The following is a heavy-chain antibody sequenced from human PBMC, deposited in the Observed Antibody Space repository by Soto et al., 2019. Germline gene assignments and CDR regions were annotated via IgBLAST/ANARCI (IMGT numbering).Heavy chain of an antibody. D-gene: IGHD3-16*02. V-gene: IGHV3-43*01. Sequence: GGSLRLSCAASGFTFDDYTMHWVRQTPGKGLEWVSLISWDGDSTYYADSVKGRFTISRDNSKNSLYLQMDSLRIEDTAFYYCAKNTPVGGVISSYFLDYWGQGTLVTVSS. CDR3: AKNTPVGGVISSYFLDY. J-gene: IGHJ4*02. CDR2: ISWDGDST. CDR1: GFTFDDYT.